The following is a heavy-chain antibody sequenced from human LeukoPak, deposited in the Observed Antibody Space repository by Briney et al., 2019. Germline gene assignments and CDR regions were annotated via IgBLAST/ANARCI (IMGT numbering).Heavy chain of an antibody. V-gene: IGHV1-69*13. Sequence: GASVKVSCKASGGTFSSYAISWVRQAPGQGLEWMGGIIPIFGTANYAQKFQGRVTITADESTSTAYMELSSLRSEDTAVYYCLTRTRDYYYYGMDVWGQGTTVTVSS. CDR1: GGTFSSYA. J-gene: IGHJ6*02. CDR3: LTRTRDYYYYGMDV. CDR2: IIPIFGTA. D-gene: IGHD1-1*01.